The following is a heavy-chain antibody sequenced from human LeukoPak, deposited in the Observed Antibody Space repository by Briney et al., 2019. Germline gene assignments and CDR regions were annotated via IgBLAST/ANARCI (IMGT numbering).Heavy chain of an antibody. J-gene: IGHJ6*03. CDR1: GYTFTSYG. D-gene: IGHD6-13*01. Sequence: ASVKVSCKASGYTFTSYGISWVRQAPGQGLKWMGWISAYNGNTNYAQKLQGRVTMTTDTSTSTAYMELRSLRSDDTAVYYCARMKQQLVRWNYYYYMDVWGKGTTVTVSS. CDR2: ISAYNGNT. V-gene: IGHV1-18*01. CDR3: ARMKQQLVRWNYYYYMDV.